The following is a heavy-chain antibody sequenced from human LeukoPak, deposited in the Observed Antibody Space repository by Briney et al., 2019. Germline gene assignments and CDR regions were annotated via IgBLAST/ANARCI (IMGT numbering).Heavy chain of an antibody. D-gene: IGHD5-12*01. J-gene: IGHJ4*02. V-gene: IGHV3-48*03. CDR3: ARVRYSGYDLDY. CDR1: GFTFSSYE. CDR2: ISSSGSTI. Sequence: PGGSLRLSCAASGFTFSSYEMNWVRQAPGKGLGWVSYISSSGSTIYYADSVKGRFTISRDNAKNSLYLQMNSLRAEDTAVYYCARVRYSGYDLDYWGQGTLVAVSS.